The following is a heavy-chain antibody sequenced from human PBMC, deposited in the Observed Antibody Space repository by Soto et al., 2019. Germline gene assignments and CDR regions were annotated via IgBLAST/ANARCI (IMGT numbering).Heavy chain of an antibody. D-gene: IGHD2-2*01. CDR1: GYTFTKYV. CDR3: AGAEGSTSLHFYDY. V-gene: IGHV1-3*01. Sequence: QVQLVQSGAEVKKPGASVKVSCRASGYTFTKYVMHWVRQAPGQRLEWMGWINAGNGNTMYSDEFQGRVTITRDTSASTAYMELSSLRSEDTAVYYCAGAEGSTSLHFYDYWGQGTLVTVSS. CDR2: INAGNGNT. J-gene: IGHJ4*02.